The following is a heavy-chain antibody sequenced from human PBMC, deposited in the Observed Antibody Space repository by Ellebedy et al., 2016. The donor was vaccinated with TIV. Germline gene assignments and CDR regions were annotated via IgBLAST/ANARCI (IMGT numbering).Heavy chain of an antibody. J-gene: IGHJ4*02. CDR2: VLPVFGSP. CDR3: ATVGRGLEGTSGIFLDY. CDR1: GGTFINYG. Sequence: ASVKVSXXASGGTFINYGITWVRQAPGQGLEWMGGVLPVFGSPHYAQRFQGRVTITADESTSTAYMEMSSLRSEDTAVYYCATVGRGLEGTSGIFLDYWGQGTLVTVSS. V-gene: IGHV1-69*13. D-gene: IGHD3-10*01.